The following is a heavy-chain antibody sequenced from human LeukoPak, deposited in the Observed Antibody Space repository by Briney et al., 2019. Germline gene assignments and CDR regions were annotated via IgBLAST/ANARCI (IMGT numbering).Heavy chain of an antibody. CDR3: ARVGRIDKIAY. J-gene: IGHJ4*02. CDR2: IWYDGSNK. CDR1: GFTFSNYG. D-gene: IGHD1-1*01. Sequence: PGRSLTLSCATSGFTFSNYGMHWVRQAPGKGLEWVAVIWYDGSNKYYADSVKGRFTISRDNSKNTLYLQMNSLRAEDTAVYYCARVGRIDKIAYGGQGTLAT. V-gene: IGHV3-33*08.